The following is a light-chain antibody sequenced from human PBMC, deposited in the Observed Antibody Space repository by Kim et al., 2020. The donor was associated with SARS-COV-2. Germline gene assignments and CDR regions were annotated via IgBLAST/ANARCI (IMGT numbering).Light chain of an antibody. CDR2: DAS. CDR1: TSVSSY. J-gene: IGKJ1*01. V-gene: IGKV3-11*01. Sequence: SLSPGERATLSCRASTSVSSYLAWYQQKPGQARRRLIYDASNRATGIPARFSGSGPGTDFTLTISSLEPEDFAVYYCQHRSNWPLTFGHWTKLEI. CDR3: QHRSNWPLT.